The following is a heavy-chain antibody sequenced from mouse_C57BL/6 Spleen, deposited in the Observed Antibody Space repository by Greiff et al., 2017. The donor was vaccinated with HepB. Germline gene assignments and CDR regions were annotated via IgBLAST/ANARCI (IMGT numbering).Heavy chain of an antibody. Sequence: DVQLVESGGGLVKPGGSLKLSCAASGFTFSDYGMHWVRQAPEKGLEWVTYISSGSSTLYYADTVKGRFTISRDTAKNTLFLQVTSLRSEDTAMYYFASLFPFAYWLQGTLVTVSA. J-gene: IGHJ3*01. V-gene: IGHV5-17*01. CDR3: ASLFPFAY. D-gene: IGHD6-1*01. CDR2: ISSGSSTL. CDR1: GFTFSDYG.